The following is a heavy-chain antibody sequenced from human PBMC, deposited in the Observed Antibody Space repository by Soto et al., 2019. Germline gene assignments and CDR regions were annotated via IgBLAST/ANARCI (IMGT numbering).Heavy chain of an antibody. CDR2: IYYSGST. Sequence: SETLSLTCTVSGGSISSSSYYWGWIRQPPGKGLEWIGSIYYSGSTYYNPSLKSRVTISVDTSKNQFSLKLSSVTAADTAVYYCARYRKGWLSAFDYWGQGTLVTVSS. V-gene: IGHV4-39*01. CDR1: GGSISSSSYY. J-gene: IGHJ4*02. CDR3: ARYRKGWLSAFDY. D-gene: IGHD3-9*01.